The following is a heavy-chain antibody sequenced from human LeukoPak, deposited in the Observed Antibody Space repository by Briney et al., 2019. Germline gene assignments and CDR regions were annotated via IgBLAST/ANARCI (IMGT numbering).Heavy chain of an antibody. J-gene: IGHJ6*03. V-gene: IGHV4-4*07. D-gene: IGHD3-3*01. Sequence: SETLSLTCTVSGGSISSYYWSWIRQPAGKGLEWIGRIYTSGSTNYNPSLKSRVTMSVDTSKNQFSLKLSSVTAADTAVYYCARGVGYYDFWGGYDNYYYYYMDVWGKGTTVTVSS. CDR3: ARGVGYYDFWGGYDNYYYYYMDV. CDR2: IYTSGST. CDR1: GGSISSYY.